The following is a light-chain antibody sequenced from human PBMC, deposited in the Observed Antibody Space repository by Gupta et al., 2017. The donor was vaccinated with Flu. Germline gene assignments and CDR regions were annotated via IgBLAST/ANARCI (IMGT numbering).Light chain of an antibody. Sequence: DIQMTQSPSSLSASVGDTVTITCRASQGISNSLAWFQQKPGKAPKSLIYAASNLQSGVPSKFSGSGSGTDFTLNISSVQPEDFATYYCQQYKNYPLTFGGGTKLEIK. CDR2: AAS. CDR1: QGISNS. CDR3: QQYKNYPLT. V-gene: IGKV1-16*02. J-gene: IGKJ4*01.